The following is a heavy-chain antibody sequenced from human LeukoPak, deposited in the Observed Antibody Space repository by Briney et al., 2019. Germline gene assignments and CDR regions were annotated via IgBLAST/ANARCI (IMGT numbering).Heavy chain of an antibody. J-gene: IGHJ6*02. CDR2: IGSDNKP. V-gene: IGHV3-69-1*01. Sequence: GGSLRLSCEASGFTFSAYAMTWVRQAPGQGLEWVSSIGSDNKPHYSESVKGRFAISRDNAKNSLYLQMNSLRAEDTAVYYCARESSGYAHLYYYYGMDVWGQGTTVTVSS. CDR3: ARESSGYAHLYYYYGMDV. D-gene: IGHD5-12*01. CDR1: GFTFSAYA.